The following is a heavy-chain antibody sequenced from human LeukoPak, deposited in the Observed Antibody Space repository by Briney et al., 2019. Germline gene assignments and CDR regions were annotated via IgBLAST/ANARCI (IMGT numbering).Heavy chain of an antibody. CDR2: ISNSGETT. V-gene: IGHV3-23*01. J-gene: IGHJ4*02. D-gene: IGHD2-21*01. Sequence: GGSLRLSCAASGFTFTNYAMSWVRQAPGKGLDFVSSISNSGETTNYADSVKGRFTISRDNSKNTLYLQMNSLRAEDTAVYYCARGLWWSKYYFDYWGQGTLVTVSS. CDR3: ARGLWWSKYYFDY. CDR1: GFTFTNYA.